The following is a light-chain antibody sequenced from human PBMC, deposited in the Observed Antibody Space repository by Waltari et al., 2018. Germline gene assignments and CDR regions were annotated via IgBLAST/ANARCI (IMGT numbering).Light chain of an antibody. CDR1: KSISRW. V-gene: IGKV1-5*03. CDR3: QHYNSFSALFT. CDR2: KAS. Sequence: DIQMTQSPSTVSAYVGDRVTITCRASKSISRWLAWYQQKPGKAPKLLIHKASSLQSGVPSRFSGSGSGTEFTLNITSLQPDAFATYYCQHYNSFSALFTFGPGTQVDIK. J-gene: IGKJ3*01.